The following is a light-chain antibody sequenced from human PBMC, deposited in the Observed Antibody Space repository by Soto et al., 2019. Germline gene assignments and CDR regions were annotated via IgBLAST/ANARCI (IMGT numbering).Light chain of an antibody. CDR2: KAS. CDR1: QSISSW. V-gene: IGKV1-5*03. J-gene: IGKJ5*01. CDR3: QQYSIYPIT. Sequence: DIQMTQSPSTLSASVGDRVTITCRASQSISSWLAWYQQKPGKAPKCLIYKASSLESGVPSRFSGGGSGTEFTLTISSLQPDDFATYYCQQYSIYPITFGQGTRLEIK.